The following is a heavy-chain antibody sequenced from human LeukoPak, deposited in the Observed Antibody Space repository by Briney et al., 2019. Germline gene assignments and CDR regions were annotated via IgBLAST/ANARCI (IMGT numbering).Heavy chain of an antibody. CDR2: ISSSGSTI. Sequence: IPGGSLRLSCAASGFTFSDYYMSWIRQAPGKGLEWVSYISSSGSTIYYADSVKGRFTISRDNAKNSLYLQMNSLGVEDTAVYYCAGAPTVSVGYCSSASCQADYWGQGTLVTVSS. V-gene: IGHV3-11*04. CDR1: GFTFSDYY. J-gene: IGHJ4*02. D-gene: IGHD2-2*01. CDR3: AGAPTVSVGYCSSASCQADY.